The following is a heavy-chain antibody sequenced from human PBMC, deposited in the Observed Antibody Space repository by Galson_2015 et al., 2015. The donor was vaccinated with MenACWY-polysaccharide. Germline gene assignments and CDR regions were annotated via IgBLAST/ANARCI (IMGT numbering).Heavy chain of an antibody. V-gene: IGHV4-39*01. CDR2: IYYSGST. CDR3: ARRRVVAAQHFDY. J-gene: IGHJ4*02. D-gene: IGHD2-2*01. CDR1: GGSISSSSYY. Sequence: ETLSLTCTVSGGSISSSSYYWGWIRQPPGKGLEWIGSIYYSGSTYYNPSLKSRVTISVDTSKNQFSLKLSSVTAADTAVYYCARRRVVAAQHFDYWGQGTLVTVSS.